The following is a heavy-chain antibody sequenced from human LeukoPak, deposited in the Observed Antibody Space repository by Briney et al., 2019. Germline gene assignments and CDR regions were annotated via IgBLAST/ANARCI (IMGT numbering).Heavy chain of an antibody. V-gene: IGHV4-59*01. CDR3: ASTYYYVRGDAFDI. Sequence: SETLSLTCTVSGGSISSYYWSWIRQPPGRGLEWIGYIYYSGSTNYNPSLKSRATISVDTSKNQFSLKLSSVTAADTAVYYCASTYYYVRGDAFDIWGQGTMVTVSS. CDR1: GGSISSYY. D-gene: IGHD3-10*02. J-gene: IGHJ3*02. CDR2: IYYSGST.